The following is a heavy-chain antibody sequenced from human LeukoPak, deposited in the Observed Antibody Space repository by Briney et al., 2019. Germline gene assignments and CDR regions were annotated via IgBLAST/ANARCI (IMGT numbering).Heavy chain of an antibody. Sequence: PGGSLRLSCAASGFTFSTYWMHWVRQVPGKGLVWVSRINSDGSITTYADSVKGRFTISRDNAKNSLYLQMSSLRAEDTAVYYCARDRGYSGSYFDNWGQGNLVTVSS. CDR3: ARDRGYSGSYFDN. V-gene: IGHV3-74*01. D-gene: IGHD1-26*01. CDR2: INSDGSIT. J-gene: IGHJ4*02. CDR1: GFTFSTYW.